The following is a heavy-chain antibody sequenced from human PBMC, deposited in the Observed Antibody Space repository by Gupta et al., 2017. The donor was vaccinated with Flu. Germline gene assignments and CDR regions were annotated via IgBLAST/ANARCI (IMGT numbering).Heavy chain of an antibody. D-gene: IGHD5-12*01. V-gene: IGHV3-7*01. CDR1: GVSFRSSW. J-gene: IGHJ5*02. CDR2: IAADGSVK. CDR3: ARNRGWQQFDL. Sequence: EEQLVESGGTFVQRGGSVRLFCAASGVSFRSSWMDWVRQVPGKGLAWVANIAADGSVKNYADSVKCRFTISRDDSKDSVFLEMNSLRDEDTALYYCARNRGWQQFDLWGQGALVTVSS.